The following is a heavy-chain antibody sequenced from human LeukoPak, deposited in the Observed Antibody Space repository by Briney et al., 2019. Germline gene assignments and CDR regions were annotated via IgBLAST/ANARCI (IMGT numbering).Heavy chain of an antibody. D-gene: IGHD2-2*01. V-gene: IGHV4-34*01. J-gene: IGHJ4*02. CDR3: ARGSSPLPAAIYPFDY. CDR2: INHSGST. CDR1: GGSFSGYY. Sequence: SETLSLTCAVYGGSFSGYYWSWIRQPPGKGLEWIGEINHSGSTNYNPSLESRVTISVDTSKNQFSLKLSSVTAADTAVYYCARGSSPLPAAIYPFDYWGQGTLVTVSS.